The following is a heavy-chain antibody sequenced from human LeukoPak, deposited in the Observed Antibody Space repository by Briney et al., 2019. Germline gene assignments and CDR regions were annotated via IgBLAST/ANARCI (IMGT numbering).Heavy chain of an antibody. CDR1: GYTFTGYY. Sequence: ASVKVSCKASGYTFTGYYMHWVRQAPGQGLEWMGWINPNSGGTNYAQKFQGRVTMTRDTSISTAYMELSRLRSEDTAVYYCARIAGYSSHFDYWGQGTLVTVSS. CDR2: INPNSGGT. V-gene: IGHV1-2*02. CDR3: ARIAGYSSHFDY. J-gene: IGHJ4*02. D-gene: IGHD5-18*01.